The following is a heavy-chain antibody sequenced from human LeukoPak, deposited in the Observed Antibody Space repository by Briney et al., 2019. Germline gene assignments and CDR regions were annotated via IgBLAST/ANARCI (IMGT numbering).Heavy chain of an antibody. J-gene: IGHJ6*03. Sequence: PGGSLRLSCAASGFTFSDYYMSWIRQAPGKGLEWVSYISSSGNTIYYADSVKGRFTISRDNAKNSLFLQMNSLRAEDTAVYYCARDNGVVHGVYYMDVWGKGTTVTVS. D-gene: IGHD3-3*01. CDR3: ARDNGVVHGVYYMDV. V-gene: IGHV3-11*01. CDR2: ISSSGNTI. CDR1: GFTFSDYY.